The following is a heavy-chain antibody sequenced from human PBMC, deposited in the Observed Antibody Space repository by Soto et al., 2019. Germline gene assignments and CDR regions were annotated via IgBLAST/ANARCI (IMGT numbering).Heavy chain of an antibody. Sequence: SETLSLTCTVSGGSISSSSYYWGWIRQPPGKGLEWIGSIYYSGSTYYNPSLKSRVTISVDTSKNQFSLKLGSVTAADTAVYYCARIKIVVVPAAMSGWFDPWGQGTLVTVSS. CDR3: ARIKIVVVPAAMSGWFDP. V-gene: IGHV4-39*01. J-gene: IGHJ5*02. CDR2: IYYSGST. D-gene: IGHD2-2*01. CDR1: GGSISSSSYY.